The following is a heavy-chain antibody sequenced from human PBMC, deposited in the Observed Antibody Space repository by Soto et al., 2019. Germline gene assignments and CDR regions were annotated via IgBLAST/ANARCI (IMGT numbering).Heavy chain of an antibody. J-gene: IGHJ5*02. V-gene: IGHV3-21*01. D-gene: IGHD5-18*01. CDR3: ARVTDTAFDP. CDR2: ISSSSSYI. CDR1: GFTFSSYS. Sequence: PGGSLRLSCAASGFTFSSYSMNWVRQAPGKGLEWVSSISSSSSYIYYADSVKGRLTISRDNAKNSLYLQMNSLRAEDTAVYYCARVTDTAFDPWGQGTLVTVSS.